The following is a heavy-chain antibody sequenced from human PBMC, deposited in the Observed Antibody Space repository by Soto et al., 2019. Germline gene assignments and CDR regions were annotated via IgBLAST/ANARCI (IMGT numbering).Heavy chain of an antibody. D-gene: IGHD6-19*01. J-gene: IGHJ4*02. V-gene: IGHV4-61*01. CDR1: GGSVRSGSYY. Sequence: QVQLQESGPGLVKPSETLSLTCTVSGGSVRSGSYYWSWIRQPPGKGLEWLGYIYYSGSTNYNPSRKSRDTISVDTSKNQFSLKLSSVTAADTAVYYCASRINSGWYDGDDYWGQGTLVTVSS. CDR3: ASRINSGWYDGDDY. CDR2: IYYSGST.